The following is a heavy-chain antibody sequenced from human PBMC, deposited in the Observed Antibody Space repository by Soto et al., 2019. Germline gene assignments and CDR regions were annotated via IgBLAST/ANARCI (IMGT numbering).Heavy chain of an antibody. D-gene: IGHD2-15*01. Sequence: QITLKESGPALVKPTQTLTLTCTLSGFSLSTSEMGVGWIRQPPGKALEWLGIIYGDDDTRNRPSLKSRLTITRDTSKNQVVLTLTDMDPADTATYYCALRRGRGRVIPAPYFDFWGQGVPVTVSS. J-gene: IGHJ4*02. CDR2: IYGDDDT. CDR3: ALRRGRGRVIPAPYFDF. CDR1: GFSLSTSEMG. V-gene: IGHV2-5*02.